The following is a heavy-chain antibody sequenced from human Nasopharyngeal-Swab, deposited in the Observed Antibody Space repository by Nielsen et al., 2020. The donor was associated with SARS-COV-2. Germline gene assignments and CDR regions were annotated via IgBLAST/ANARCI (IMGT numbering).Heavy chain of an antibody. CDR3: VRPEGVATSFKYYFQYGMDV. D-gene: IGHD5-12*01. V-gene: IGHV5-51*01. J-gene: IGHJ6*04. Sequence: KVSCKGSGYSFTSYWIALVRQMPAKGLEWMGVVYPCDSDTRYSPSFQGQVTISADKSISTAYLQWSSLKASDTAMYYCVRPEGVATSFKYYFQYGMDVWGEVTMVTVPS. CDR1: GYSFTSYW. CDR2: VYPCDSDT.